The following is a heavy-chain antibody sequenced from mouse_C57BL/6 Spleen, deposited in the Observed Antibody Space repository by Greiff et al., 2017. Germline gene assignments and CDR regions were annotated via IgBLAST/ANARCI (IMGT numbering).Heavy chain of an antibody. CDR2: VYPYNGGT. CDR1: GFTFTDYY. Sequence: EVQGVESGPVLVKPGPSVKISCKASGFTFTDYYMHWVKQSHGKSLEWIGLVYPYNGGTSYNQKFKGKATLTVDTSSSTAYMELNSLTSEDSAFYYCARDSGSSYLYYYAMDYWGQGTSVTVSS. D-gene: IGHD1-1*01. CDR3: ARDSGSSYLYYYAMDY. V-gene: IGHV1-36*01. J-gene: IGHJ4*01.